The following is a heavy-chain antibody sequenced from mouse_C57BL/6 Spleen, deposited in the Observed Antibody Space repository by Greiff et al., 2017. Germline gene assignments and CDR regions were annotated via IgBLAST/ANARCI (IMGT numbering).Heavy chain of an antibody. Sequence: VQLQQPGAELVKPGASVKMSCKASGYTFTSYWITWVKQRPGQGLEWIGDIYPGSGSTNYNEKFKSKATLTGDTSSSTAYMQLSSLTSEDSAVYYCARHGSSYGYWGQGTTLTVSS. CDR2: IYPGSGST. CDR3: ARHGSSYGY. D-gene: IGHD1-1*01. J-gene: IGHJ2*01. V-gene: IGHV1-55*01. CDR1: GYTFTSYW.